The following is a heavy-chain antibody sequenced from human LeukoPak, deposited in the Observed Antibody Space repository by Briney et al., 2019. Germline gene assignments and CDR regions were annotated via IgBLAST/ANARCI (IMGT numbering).Heavy chain of an antibody. D-gene: IGHD2-21*02. CDR2: IYYSGST. Sequence: SETLSLTCTVCGGSNSNCNWRWLRQPPGKGLEWIGYIYYSGSTNYNPYLKSRVTVSVDTSKNQFSLKLSSVTAADTAVYYCAKTAARGYFDYWGQGTLVTVSS. J-gene: IGHJ4*02. V-gene: IGHV4-59*01. CDR1: GGSNSNCN. CDR3: AKTAARGYFDY.